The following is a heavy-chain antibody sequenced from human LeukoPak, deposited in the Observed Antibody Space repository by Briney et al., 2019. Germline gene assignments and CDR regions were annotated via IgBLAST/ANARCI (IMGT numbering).Heavy chain of an antibody. D-gene: IGHD6-13*01. CDR1: GFTFSSYA. V-gene: IGHV3-30-3*01. J-gene: IGHJ4*02. CDR3: AKDSSSLGNIDY. Sequence: PGGSLRLSCAASGFTFSSYAMHWVRQAPGKGLEWVAVISYDGSNKYYADSVKGRFTISRDDSKNTLYLQMNSLRAEDTAVYYCAKDSSSLGNIDYWGQGTLVTVSS. CDR2: ISYDGSNK.